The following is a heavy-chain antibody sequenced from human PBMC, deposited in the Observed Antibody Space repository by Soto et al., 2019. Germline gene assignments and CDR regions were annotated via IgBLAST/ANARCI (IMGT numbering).Heavy chain of an antibody. Sequence: SETLSLTCTVSGGSISSSSYYWGWIRQPPGKGLEWIGSIYYSGSTYYNPSLKSRVTISVDTSKNQFSLKLSSVTAADTAVYYCARLPSGLWFYYFDYWGQGTLVTVSS. J-gene: IGHJ4*02. V-gene: IGHV4-39*01. CDR2: IYYSGST. CDR1: GGSISSSSYY. D-gene: IGHD5-18*01. CDR3: ARLPSGLWFYYFDY.